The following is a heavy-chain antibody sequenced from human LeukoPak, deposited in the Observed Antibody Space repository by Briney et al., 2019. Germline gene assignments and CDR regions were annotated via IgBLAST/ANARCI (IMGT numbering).Heavy chain of an antibody. Sequence: SETLSLTCAVYGGSFSGHYWTWIRQPPGKGLEGIGESTHSGSTNYNPSLKSRVSISVDTSNNQFSLKLTSVTAADTAVYHCARGRTGAAALDFWGPGTLVTVSS. D-gene: IGHD2-2*01. CDR3: ARGRTGAAALDF. CDR2: STHSGST. V-gene: IGHV4-34*01. CDR1: GGSFSGHY. J-gene: IGHJ4*02.